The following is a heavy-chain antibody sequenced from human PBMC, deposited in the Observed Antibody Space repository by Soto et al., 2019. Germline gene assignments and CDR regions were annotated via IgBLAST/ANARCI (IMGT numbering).Heavy chain of an antibody. CDR3: ASEGYSGYDLHCSGGSCYSWHYFDY. Sequence: GGSLRLSCAASGFTFSDYYMSWIRQAPGKGLEWVSYISSSGSTIYYADSVKGRFTISRDKAKNSLYLQMNSLRAEDTAVYYCASEGYSGYDLHCSGGSCYSWHYFDYWGQGTLVTVSS. CDR1: GFTFSDYY. CDR2: ISSSGSTI. J-gene: IGHJ4*02. V-gene: IGHV3-11*01. D-gene: IGHD2-15*01.